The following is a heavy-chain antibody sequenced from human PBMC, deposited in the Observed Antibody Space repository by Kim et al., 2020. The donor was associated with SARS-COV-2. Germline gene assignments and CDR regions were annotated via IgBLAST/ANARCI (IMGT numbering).Heavy chain of an antibody. CDR2: IYPGDSDT. CDR3: ASCLLLGECPGPFDY. CDR1: GYSFTSYW. Sequence: GESLKISCKASGYSFTSYWIGWVRQMPGKGLEYMGIIYPGDSDTRYSPSFQGQVTISADRSISTAYLQWSSLKASDTAMYYCASCLLLGECPGPFDYWGQGTLVTVSS. J-gene: IGHJ4*02. D-gene: IGHD3-10*01. V-gene: IGHV5-51*01.